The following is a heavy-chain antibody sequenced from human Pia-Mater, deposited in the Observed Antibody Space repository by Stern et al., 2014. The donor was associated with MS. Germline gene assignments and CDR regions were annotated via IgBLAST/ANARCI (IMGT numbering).Heavy chain of an antibody. CDR3: ARKGAIVPAAIENWFDS. Sequence: QVQLQESGPGLVKPSQTLSLTCTVSGGSISSGGYFWSWIRQHPGKGLEWIGFIYHSGSTYYNPSLKSRLNISVDTHKNQFSLNLSSVTAADTAVYYCARKGAIVPAAIENWFDSWGQGTLVTVSS. CDR1: GGSISSGGYF. D-gene: IGHD2-2*01. V-gene: IGHV4-31*03. CDR2: IYHSGST. J-gene: IGHJ5*01.